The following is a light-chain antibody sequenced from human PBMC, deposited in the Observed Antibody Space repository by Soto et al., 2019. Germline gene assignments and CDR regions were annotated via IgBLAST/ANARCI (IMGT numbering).Light chain of an antibody. CDR2: GAS. Sequence: EIVLTQSPDTLSLSPGERATLSCRASQRISISYLAWYQQKPGQAPRLLIYGASTRATGIPDRFSGSGSGTDFTLTISRLEPEDFAVYYCQQYGSSGTFGQGTKVDIK. V-gene: IGKV3-20*01. J-gene: IGKJ1*01. CDR1: QRISISY. CDR3: QQYGSSGT.